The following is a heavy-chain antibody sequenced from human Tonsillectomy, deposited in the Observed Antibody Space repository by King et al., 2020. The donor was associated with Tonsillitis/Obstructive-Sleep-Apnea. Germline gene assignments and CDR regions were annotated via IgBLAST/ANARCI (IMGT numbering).Heavy chain of an antibody. J-gene: IGHJ4*02. D-gene: IGHD2-21*02. V-gene: IGHV4-39*01. CDR2: IYYSGST. CDR1: GGSISSSSYY. CDR3: ARLFDPRCGGDCYSLPFDY. Sequence: MQLQESGPGLVKPSETLSLTCTVSGGSISSSSYYWGWIRQPPGKGLEWIGSIYYSGSTYYNPSLKSRVTISVDTSKNQFSLKLSSVTAADTAVYYCARLFDPRCGGDCYSLPFDYWGQGTLVTVSS.